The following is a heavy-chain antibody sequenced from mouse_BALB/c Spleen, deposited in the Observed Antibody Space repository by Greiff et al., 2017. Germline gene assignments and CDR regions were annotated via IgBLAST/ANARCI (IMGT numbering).Heavy chain of an antibody. J-gene: IGHJ4*01. Sequence: QVQLQQPGAELVGPGASVKLSCKASGYSFTSYWINWVKQRPGQGLEWIGNIYPSDSYTNYNQKFKDKATLTVDKSSSTAYMQLSSPTSEDSAVYYCTFTMEAMDYWGRGTSVTVSS. CDR2: IYPSDSYT. CDR1: GYSFTSYW. CDR3: TFTMEAMDY. V-gene: IGHV1-69*02. D-gene: IGHD1-1*02.